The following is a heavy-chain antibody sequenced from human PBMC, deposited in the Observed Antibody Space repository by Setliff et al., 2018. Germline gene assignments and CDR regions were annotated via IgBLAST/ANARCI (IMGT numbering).Heavy chain of an antibody. CDR3: AREQWLDPPGYYYMDV. CDR1: GYSISSGYI. CDR2: IYTSGST. Sequence: SETLSLTCTVSGYSISSGYIWGWIRQPPGKGLEWIGRIYTSGSTNYNPSLKSRVTMSVDTSKNQFSLKLNSVTAADMAVYYCAREQWLDPPGYYYMDVWAKGTTVTVSS. D-gene: IGHD6-19*01. J-gene: IGHJ6*03. V-gene: IGHV4-38-2*02.